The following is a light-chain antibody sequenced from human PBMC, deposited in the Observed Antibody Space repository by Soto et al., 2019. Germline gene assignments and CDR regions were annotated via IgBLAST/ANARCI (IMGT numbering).Light chain of an antibody. J-gene: IGKJ4*01. CDR2: DAS. CDR3: QQYDNVPLT. Sequence: DPQMTQSPSSLSASVGDRVTITCQASRDITDYLNWYQQKPGKAPKLLIYDASNLETGVPSRFSGSGSGTDFSLTTTSLQPEDIATYYCQQYDNVPLTFGGGTKVEIK. V-gene: IGKV1-33*01. CDR1: RDITDY.